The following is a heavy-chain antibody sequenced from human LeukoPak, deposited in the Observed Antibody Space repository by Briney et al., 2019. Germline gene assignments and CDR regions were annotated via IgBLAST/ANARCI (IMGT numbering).Heavy chain of an antibody. CDR1: GGTFSSYA. J-gene: IGHJ4*02. V-gene: IGHV1-24*01. CDR2: FDPEDGET. D-gene: IGHD6-19*01. CDR3: ATASGWLNFDY. Sequence: ASVKVSCKASGGTFSSYAISWVRQAPGKGLEWMGGFDPEDGETIYAQKFQGRVTMTEDTSTDTAYMELSSLRSEDTAVYYCATASGWLNFDYWGQGTLVTVSS.